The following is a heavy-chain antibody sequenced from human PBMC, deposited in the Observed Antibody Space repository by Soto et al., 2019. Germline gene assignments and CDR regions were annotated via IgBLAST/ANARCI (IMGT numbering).Heavy chain of an antibody. J-gene: IGHJ4*02. CDR3: AKDLYYYHSSLDDY. V-gene: IGHV3-30*18. D-gene: IGHD3-22*01. Sequence: GGSLRLSCAASGFTFSSYAMHWVRQAPGKGLEWVAVISNDGSNKFYADSVKGRFTISGDNARNTLHLQMNTLRAEDTAVYYCAKDLYYYHSSLDDYWGQGTLVTVS. CDR1: GFTFSSYA. CDR2: ISNDGSNK.